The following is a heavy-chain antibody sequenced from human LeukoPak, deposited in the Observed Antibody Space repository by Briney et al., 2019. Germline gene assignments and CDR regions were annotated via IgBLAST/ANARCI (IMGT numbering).Heavy chain of an antibody. Sequence: RASETLSLTCTVSGYSISSSGYYWGWIRQPPGKGLEWIGSIYQSGSTYYNPSLKSRVTVSVDPSKNQFSLKLSSVTAVDTAVYYCARTYYYDSSGSYGYNWFDPWGRGALVTVSA. CDR1: GYSISSSGYY. CDR2: IYQSGST. V-gene: IGHV4-39*01. J-gene: IGHJ5*02. CDR3: ARTYYYDSSGSYGYNWFDP. D-gene: IGHD3-22*01.